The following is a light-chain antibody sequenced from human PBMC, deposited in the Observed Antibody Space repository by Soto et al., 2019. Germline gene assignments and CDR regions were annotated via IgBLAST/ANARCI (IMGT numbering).Light chain of an antibody. CDR2: EVS. Sequence: QSALTQPPSASGSPGQSVTISCTGTSSDVGAYNYLSWYQQHPGKAPKLMIYEVSKRPSGVPDRFSGSKSGNTASLTVSGLQPEDEADYYCSSYAGSNNYVFGTGTKLTVL. V-gene: IGLV2-8*01. CDR1: SSDVGAYNY. CDR3: SSYAGSNNYV. J-gene: IGLJ1*01.